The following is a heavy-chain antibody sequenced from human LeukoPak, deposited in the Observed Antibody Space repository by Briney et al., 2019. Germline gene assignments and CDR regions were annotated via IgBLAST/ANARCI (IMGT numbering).Heavy chain of an antibody. CDR2: INSDGSST. J-gene: IGHJ4*02. D-gene: IGHD3-22*01. Sequence: HPGGSLRLSCAASGFTFSSYWMHWVRQAPGKGLVWVSRINSDGSSTSYADSVKGRFTISRDNAKNTLYLQMNSLRAEDTAVYYCARDRGSFTGYYDSSGYVLWGQGTLVTVSS. V-gene: IGHV3-74*01. CDR1: GFTFSSYW. CDR3: ARDRGSFTGYYDSSGYVL.